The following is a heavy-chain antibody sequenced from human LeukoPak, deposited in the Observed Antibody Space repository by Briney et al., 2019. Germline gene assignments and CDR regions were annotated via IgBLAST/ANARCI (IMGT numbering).Heavy chain of an antibody. V-gene: IGHV3-30*18. D-gene: IGHD1-26*01. Sequence: PGRSLRLSCAASGFTFSSYGMHWVRQAPGKGLEWVAAMSYDGGNKFYADSVKGRFTISRDISKNTLYLQMNSLRAEDTAVYYCAKALSNSGSYSPDYWGQGTLVTVSS. CDR3: AKALSNSGSYSPDY. CDR2: MSYDGGNK. J-gene: IGHJ4*02. CDR1: GFTFSSYG.